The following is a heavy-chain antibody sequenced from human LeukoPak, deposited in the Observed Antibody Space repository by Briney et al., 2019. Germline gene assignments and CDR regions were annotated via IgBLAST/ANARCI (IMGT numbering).Heavy chain of an antibody. J-gene: IGHJ4*02. CDR2: IIPIFGTA. CDR3: ARGDWDYGDDAGYFDY. CDR1: GGTFSSYA. V-gene: IGHV1-69*13. Sequence: ASVKVSCKASGGTFSSYAISWVRQAPGQGLEWMGGIIPIFGTANYAQKFQGRVTITADESTSPAYMELSSLRSEDTAVYYCARGDWDYGDDAGYFDYWGQGTLVTVSS. D-gene: IGHD4-17*01.